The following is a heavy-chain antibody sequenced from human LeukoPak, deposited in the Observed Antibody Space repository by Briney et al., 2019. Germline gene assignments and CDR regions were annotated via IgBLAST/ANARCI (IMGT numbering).Heavy chain of an antibody. CDR3: ARAWGGRLTGTTKYYYYYYMDV. D-gene: IGHD1-7*01. CDR1: GGSISSSSYY. CDR2: IYYSGST. V-gene: IGHV4-39*07. Sequence: SETLSLTCTVSGGSISSSSYYWGWIRQPPGKGLEWIGSIYYSGSTYYNPSLKSRVTISVDTSKNQFSLKLSSVTAADTAVYYCARAWGGRLTGTTKYYYYYYMDVWGKGTTVTVSS. J-gene: IGHJ6*03.